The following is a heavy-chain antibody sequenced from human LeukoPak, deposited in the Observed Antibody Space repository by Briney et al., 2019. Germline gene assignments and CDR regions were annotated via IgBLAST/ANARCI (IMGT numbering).Heavy chain of an antibody. Sequence: SGGSLRLSCAASGFTFSSYSMNWVRQAPGKGLEWVSSISSSSSYIYYADSVKGRFTISRDNAKNSLYLQMNSLRAEDTAVYYCARDIFGSHATPDYWGQGTLVTVSS. CDR2: ISSSSSYI. D-gene: IGHD3-10*02. J-gene: IGHJ4*02. CDR3: ARDIFGSHATPDY. CDR1: GFTFSSYS. V-gene: IGHV3-21*01.